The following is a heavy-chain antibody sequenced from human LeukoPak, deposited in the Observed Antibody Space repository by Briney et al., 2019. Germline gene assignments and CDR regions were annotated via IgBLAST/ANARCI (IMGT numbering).Heavy chain of an antibody. CDR3: ASRPCGSRSFLDY. CDR1: GYIFTSND. CDR2: MNPNSGDT. V-gene: IGHV1-8*01. J-gene: IGHJ4*02. Sequence: ASVKVSCKASGYIFTSNDINWVRQAAGQGLEWMGWMNPNSGDTGYTQKFQGRVAMTRSTSITTAYMELSSLRSEATAVYYCASRPCGSRSFLDYWGQGTMVTVSS. D-gene: IGHD3-10*01.